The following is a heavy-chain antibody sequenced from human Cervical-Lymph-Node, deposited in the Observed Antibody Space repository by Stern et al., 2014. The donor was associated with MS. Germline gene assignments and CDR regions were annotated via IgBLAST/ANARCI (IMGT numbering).Heavy chain of an antibody. CDR1: GFSFSSYA. CDR3: AKVTFRGAIIGPFDY. D-gene: IGHD3-10*01. V-gene: IGHV3-23*04. CDR2: ISGPGGST. Sequence: VQLVESEGGLVQPGGSLRLSCAASGFSFSSYAMTWVRQAPGKGLEWVSVISGPGGSTYYTDSVKGRFTLSRDNSKNTLYLQMNSLRAEDTAVYYCAKVTFRGAIIGPFDYWGQGTLVTVSS. J-gene: IGHJ4*02.